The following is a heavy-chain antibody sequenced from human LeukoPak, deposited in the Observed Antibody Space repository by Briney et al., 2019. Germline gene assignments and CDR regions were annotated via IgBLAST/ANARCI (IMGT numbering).Heavy chain of an antibody. CDR3: ARVLLRFLEWDYYYYGMDV. CDR2: INPSGGGT. CDR1: GYTFTSYY. Sequence: ASVKVSCKASGYTFTSYYMHWVRQAPGQGLEWMGIINPSGGGTNYAQKFQGRVTMTRDTSISTAYMELSRLRSDDTAVYYCARVLLRFLEWDYYYYGMDVWGQGTTVTVSS. D-gene: IGHD3-3*01. V-gene: IGHV1-2*02. J-gene: IGHJ6*02.